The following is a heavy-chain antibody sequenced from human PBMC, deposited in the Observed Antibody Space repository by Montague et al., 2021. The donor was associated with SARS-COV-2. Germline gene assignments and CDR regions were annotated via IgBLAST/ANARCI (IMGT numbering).Heavy chain of an antibody. CDR2: IYTSGTT. Sequence: SETLSLTCTVSGGSISSYYWSWIRQPAGKGLELIGRIYTSGTTNYNPSLKSRVTMSVDTSKNQFSLKLSSVTAADTAVYYCAGGSGIINFYNSGMDVWGQGTTVTVSS. J-gene: IGHJ6*02. V-gene: IGHV4-4*07. CDR3: AGGSGIINFYNSGMDV. CDR1: GGSISSYY. D-gene: IGHD3-10*01.